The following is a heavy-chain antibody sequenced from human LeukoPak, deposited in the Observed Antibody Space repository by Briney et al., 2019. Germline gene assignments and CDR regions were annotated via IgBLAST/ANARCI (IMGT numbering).Heavy chain of an antibody. CDR2: ISSSSSYI. V-gene: IGHV3-21*01. Sequence: GGSLRLSCAASGFTFSSYWMSWVRQAPGKGLEWVSSISSSSSYIYYADSVKGRFTISRDNAKNSLYLQMNSLGAEDTAVYYCARDQGWFGEFDYWGQGTLVTVSS. D-gene: IGHD3-10*01. J-gene: IGHJ4*02. CDR3: ARDQGWFGEFDY. CDR1: GFTFSSYW.